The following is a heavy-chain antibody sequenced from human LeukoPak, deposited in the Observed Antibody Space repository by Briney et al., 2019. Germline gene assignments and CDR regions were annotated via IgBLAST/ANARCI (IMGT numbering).Heavy chain of an antibody. J-gene: IGHJ4*02. CDR1: GVTFSSYG. Sequence: GGSLRLSCAASGVTFSSYGMHWFRQTPGKGLEWVAVIAYDGSRAFYADSVKGRFTISRDNSKNTMSVQMDDLRAEDTAVYYCTRYNNDHFDYWGQGTLVTVSS. V-gene: IGHV3-33*08. CDR3: TRYNNDHFDY. CDR2: IAYDGSRA. D-gene: IGHD1-14*01.